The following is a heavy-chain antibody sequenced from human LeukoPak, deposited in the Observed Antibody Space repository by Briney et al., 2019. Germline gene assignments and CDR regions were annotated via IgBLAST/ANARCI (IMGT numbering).Heavy chain of an antibody. Sequence: PGGSLRLSCAASGFSLSAYGMHWVRQAPGEGLEWVAIISNDGSNRHYADSVKGRFTISGDKSKNTLYLQMNSLRTEDTAVYYCAKDGSGWSYFDYWGQGALVTVSS. CDR2: ISNDGSNR. J-gene: IGHJ4*02. V-gene: IGHV3-30*18. CDR3: AKDGSGWSYFDY. D-gene: IGHD6-19*01. CDR1: GFSLSAYG.